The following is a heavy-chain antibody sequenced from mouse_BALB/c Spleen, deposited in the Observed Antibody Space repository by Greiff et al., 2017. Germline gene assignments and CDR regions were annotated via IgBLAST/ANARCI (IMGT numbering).Heavy chain of an antibody. Sequence: EVKVEESGPELVKPGASVKISCKASGYTFTDYNMHWVKQSHGKSLEWIGYIYPYNGGTGYNQKFKSKATLTVDNSSSTAYMELRSLTSEDSAVYYCARPAYYYAMDYWGQGTSVTVSS. CDR1: GYTFTDYN. CDR3: ARPAYYYAMDY. D-gene: IGHD6-1*01. J-gene: IGHJ4*01. CDR2: IYPYNGGT. V-gene: IGHV1S29*02.